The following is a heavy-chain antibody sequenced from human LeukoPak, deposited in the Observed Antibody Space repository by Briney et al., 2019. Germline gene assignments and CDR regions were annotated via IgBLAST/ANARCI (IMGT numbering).Heavy chain of an antibody. D-gene: IGHD3-16*02. CDR2: IRSKAYGGTT. V-gene: IGHV3-49*04. CDR1: RFRFSHYW. Sequence: GGSLRLSCAASRFRFSHYWMSWVRQAPGKGLEWVGFIRSKAYGGTTEYAASVKGRFTISRDDSKSIADLQMNSLKIEDTAVYYCTTVWGTYRPFDYWGQGTLVTVSS. CDR3: TTVWGTYRPFDY. J-gene: IGHJ4*02.